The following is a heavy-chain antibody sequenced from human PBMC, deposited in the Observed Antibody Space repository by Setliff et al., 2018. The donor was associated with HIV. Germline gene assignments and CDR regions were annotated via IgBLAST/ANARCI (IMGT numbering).Heavy chain of an antibody. D-gene: IGHD3-22*01. CDR3: ARDTTYEPEYYDSSGYFYGVGPLDY. J-gene: IGHJ4*02. Sequence: ASVKVSCKTSGYTFTGYYMHWVRQAPGQGLEWRGWINPNSGGTKYAQKFQGRVTMTRDTSISAVSMELRRLRPDDTAMYFCARDTTYEPEYYDSSGYFYGVGPLDYWGQGALVTVSS. V-gene: IGHV1-2*02. CDR2: INPNSGGT. CDR1: GYTFTGYY.